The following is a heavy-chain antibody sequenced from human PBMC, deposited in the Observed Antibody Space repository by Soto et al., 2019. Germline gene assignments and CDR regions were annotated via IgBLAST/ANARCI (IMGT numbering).Heavy chain of an antibody. D-gene: IGHD3-10*01. CDR2: ISYDGSNK. Sequence: QVQLVESGGGVVQPGRSLRLSCAASGFTFSSYGMHWVRQAPGKGLEWVAVISYDGSNKYYADSVKGRFTISRDNSENTLYLQMNSLRAEDTAVYYCAKDWGSYYYGSGSCDYWGQGTLVTVSS. J-gene: IGHJ4*02. V-gene: IGHV3-30*18. CDR3: AKDWGSYYYGSGSCDY. CDR1: GFTFSSYG.